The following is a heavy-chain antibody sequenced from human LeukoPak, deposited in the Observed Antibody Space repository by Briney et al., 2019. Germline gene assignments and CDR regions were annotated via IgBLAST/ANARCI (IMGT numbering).Heavy chain of an antibody. V-gene: IGHV3-74*01. CDR2: IDSDGSST. D-gene: IGHD2-15*01. CDR3: ARSGAPTPDY. J-gene: IGHJ4*02. Sequence: PGGSLRLSCAASGFTFSGYWMHWVRQVPGKGLVWVSRIDSDGSSTIYADSVKGRFTVSRDNAKNTLNLQMNSLRAEDTALYYCARSGAPTPDYWGQGTLVIVSS. CDR1: GFTFSGYW.